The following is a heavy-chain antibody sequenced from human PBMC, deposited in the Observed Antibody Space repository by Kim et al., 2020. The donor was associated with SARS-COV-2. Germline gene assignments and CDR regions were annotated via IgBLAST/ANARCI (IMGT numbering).Heavy chain of an antibody. Sequence: TTSNPSLKNRVTISVDKSKNQFSLKLSSVTAADTDVYYCALLLWFGGIDYWGQGTLVTVSS. CDR2: T. D-gene: IGHD3-10*01. V-gene: IGHV4-39*01. CDR3: ALLLWFGGIDY. J-gene: IGHJ4*02.